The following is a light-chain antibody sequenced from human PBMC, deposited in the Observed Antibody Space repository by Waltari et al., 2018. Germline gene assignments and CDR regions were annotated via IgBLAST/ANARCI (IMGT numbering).Light chain of an antibody. Sequence: EIVFTQSPGTLSLSPGERATPSCRASQSVSSSYLAWYQQKPGQAPSLLIYGASSRATGVPDRFSGGGSGTDFTLTISRLEPEDFAVYYCQRFDSSSVTFGQGTKLEIK. CDR1: QSVSSSY. CDR2: GAS. CDR3: QRFDSSSVT. J-gene: IGKJ2*01. V-gene: IGKV3-20*01.